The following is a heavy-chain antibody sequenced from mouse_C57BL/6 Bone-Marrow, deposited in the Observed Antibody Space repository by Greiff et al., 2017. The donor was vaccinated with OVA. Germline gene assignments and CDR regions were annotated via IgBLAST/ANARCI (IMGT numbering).Heavy chain of an antibody. Sequence: QVQLQQPGAELVKPGASVKMSCKASGYTFTSYWITWVKQRPGQGLEWIGDIYPGSGSTTYNETFKSKATLTVDTSSSTAYMQLSSLTSEDSAVYYWARRYYGSSWYFDVGGTGTTVPVSS. D-gene: IGHD1-1*01. V-gene: IGHV1-55*01. CDR3: ARRYYGSSWYFDV. J-gene: IGHJ1*03. CDR1: GYTFTSYW. CDR2: IYPGSGST.